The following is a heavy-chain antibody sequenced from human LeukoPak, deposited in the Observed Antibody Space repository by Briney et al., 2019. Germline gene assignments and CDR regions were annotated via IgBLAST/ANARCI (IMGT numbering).Heavy chain of an antibody. CDR2: ISSSSSYI. J-gene: IGHJ4*02. CDR3: ARPAIRGDPSDY. CDR1: GFTFSSYS. V-gene: IGHV3-21*01. Sequence: GGSLRLSCAASGFTFSSYSMNWVRQAPGKGLEWVSSISSSSSYIYYADSVKGRFTISRDNAKNSLYLQMNSLRAEDTAVYYCARPAIRGDPSDYWGQGTLVTVSS. D-gene: IGHD2-21*02.